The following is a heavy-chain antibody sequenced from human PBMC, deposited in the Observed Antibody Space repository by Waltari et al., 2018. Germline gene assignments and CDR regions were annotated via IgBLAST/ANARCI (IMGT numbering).Heavy chain of an antibody. V-gene: IGHV3-33*03. J-gene: IGHJ5*02. D-gene: IGHD5-12*01. CDR2: RWGTGRRE. CDR1: GFIFGDYA. CDR3: AKGGYGYDFNFFDP. Sequence: QVHLVESGGGVVQPGTSLRLSCAASGFIFGDYAMHWVRQAPGKGAEWVAIRWGTGRREIYADSVKGRFTVSRDNANSMLFLQMNSLRVEDTAVYFCAKGGYGYDFNFFDPWGQGTLVTVSS.